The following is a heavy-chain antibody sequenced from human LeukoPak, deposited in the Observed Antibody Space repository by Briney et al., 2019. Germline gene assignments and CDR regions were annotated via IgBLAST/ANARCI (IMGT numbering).Heavy chain of an antibody. D-gene: IGHD3-10*01. CDR1: GFTFISHT. Sequence: PGRSLRLSCAASGFTFISHTMDRVRQAPGKGLEWVAVISYDGSNKYYADSVKGRFTISRDNSKNTLYLQMNSLRAEDTAVYYCARGLHYYYYGMDVWGQGTTVTVSS. V-gene: IGHV3-30-3*01. J-gene: IGHJ6*02. CDR2: ISYDGSNK. CDR3: ARGLHYYYYGMDV.